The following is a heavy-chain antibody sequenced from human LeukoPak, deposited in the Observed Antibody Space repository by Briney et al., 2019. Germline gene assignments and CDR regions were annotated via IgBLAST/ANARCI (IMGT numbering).Heavy chain of an antibody. CDR2: IYYTGST. CDR1: GGSISSSNHY. J-gene: IGHJ4*02. V-gene: IGHV4-39*01. CDR3: ASPVRLGY. Sequence: SETLSFTCTVSGGSISSSNHYWGWIRQPPGKGLEWIGSIYYTGSTYYSPSLKSRVTISVDTSKNQFSPKLSSVTAADTAVYYCASPVRLGYWGQGTLVTVSS. D-gene: IGHD7-27*01.